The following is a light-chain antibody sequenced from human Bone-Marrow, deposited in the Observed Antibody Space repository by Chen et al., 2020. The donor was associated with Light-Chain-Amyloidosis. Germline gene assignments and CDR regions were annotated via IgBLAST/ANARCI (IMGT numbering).Light chain of an antibody. Sequence: QSALTQPASVSGSPGQSITISCTGTSSDVGGDNHVSWYQQHPDKAPQLMIYEFTNRPSWVPDRFSGSKSDNTASLTISGLQTEDEADYFCSSYTITNTLVFGSGTRVTVL. CDR2: EFT. V-gene: IGLV2-14*01. CDR3: SSYTITNTLV. J-gene: IGLJ1*01. CDR1: SSDVGGDNH.